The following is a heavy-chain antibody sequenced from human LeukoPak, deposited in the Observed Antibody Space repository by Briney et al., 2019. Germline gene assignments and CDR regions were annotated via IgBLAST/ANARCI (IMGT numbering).Heavy chain of an antibody. CDR2: ISAYNGNT. CDR1: GYTFTSYG. D-gene: IGHD3-3*01. J-gene: IGHJ4*02. Sequence: GASVKVSCKASGYTFTSYGISWVRQAPGQGLEWMGWISAYNGNTNYAQKLQDRVTMTTDTSTNTAYMELRSLRSDDTAVYYCVRGPTYSDFWNAYSEDYWGQGTLVTVSS. V-gene: IGHV1-18*01. CDR3: VRGPTYSDFWNAYSEDY.